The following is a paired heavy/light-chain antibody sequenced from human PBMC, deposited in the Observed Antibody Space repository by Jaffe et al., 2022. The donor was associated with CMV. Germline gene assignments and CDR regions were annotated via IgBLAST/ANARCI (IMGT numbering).Light chain of an antibody. Sequence: DIQMTQSPSSLSASVGDRVNITCQASQDIRNFLNWFQQKPGKAPKLLIFDATILQTGVSSRFSGSRLGTDYVFSISSLQLEDIATYYCLQYDNLPYTFGQGTKVQIK. J-gene: IGKJ2*01. CDR3: LQYDNLPYT. V-gene: IGKV1-33*01. CDR1: QDIRNF. CDR2: DAT.
Heavy chain of an antibody. J-gene: IGHJ4*02. D-gene: IGHD5-12*01. Sequence: QVHLFQSGAEVKRPGASVNVSCEASGYTFNNKNAIHWLRQAPGQRPEWLGWINTGNGNTRYSQKFQDRVTITRDTPATTVYMELSSLTSADTSIYYCVTGGRPLFDSWGQGTLVTVSS. CDR2: INTGNGNT. V-gene: IGHV1-3*04. CDR3: VTGGRPLFDS. CDR1: GYTFNNKNA.